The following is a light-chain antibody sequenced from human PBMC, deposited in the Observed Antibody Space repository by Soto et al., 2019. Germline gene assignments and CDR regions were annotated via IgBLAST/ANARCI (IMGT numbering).Light chain of an antibody. CDR2: DVS. Sequence: QSALTQPASVSGSPGQSITISCTGTSSDVGGYNYVSWYQHHPGKAPKLMIYDVSSRPSGVSDRFFGSKSGNTASLTISGLQAEDEADYYCSSYTGSSTLMVFGGGTKVTVL. V-gene: IGLV2-14*03. J-gene: IGLJ3*02. CDR3: SSYTGSSTLMV. CDR1: SSDVGGYNY.